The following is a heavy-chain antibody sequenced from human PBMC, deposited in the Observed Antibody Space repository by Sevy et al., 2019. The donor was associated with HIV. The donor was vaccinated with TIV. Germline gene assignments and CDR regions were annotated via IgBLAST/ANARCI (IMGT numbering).Heavy chain of an antibody. J-gene: IGHJ6*03. Sequence: GGSLRLSCAASGFTFSSYSMNWVRQAPGKGLEWVSSISSSSSYIYYADSVKGRFTISRDNAKNSLYLQMNSLRAEDTAVYYCGRDGDTAMVTPDYYYYMDVWGKGTTVTVSS. CDR2: ISSSSSYI. CDR3: GRDGDTAMVTPDYYYYMDV. CDR1: GFTFSSYS. D-gene: IGHD5-18*01. V-gene: IGHV3-21*01.